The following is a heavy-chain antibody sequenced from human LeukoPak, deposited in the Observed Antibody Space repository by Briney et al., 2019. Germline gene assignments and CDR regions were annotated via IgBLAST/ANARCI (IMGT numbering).Heavy chain of an antibody. CDR1: GFTFSNAW. CDR2: IKSKTDGGTT. V-gene: IGHV3-15*01. D-gene: IGHD3-22*01. Sequence: PGGSLRLSCAASGFTFSNAWMSWVRQAPGKGLEWVGRIKSKTDGGTTDYAAPVKGRFTISRDDSKNTLYLQMNSLKTEDTAVYYCTTGTHYYDSGAFDIWGQGTMVTVPS. CDR3: TTGTHYYDSGAFDI. J-gene: IGHJ3*02.